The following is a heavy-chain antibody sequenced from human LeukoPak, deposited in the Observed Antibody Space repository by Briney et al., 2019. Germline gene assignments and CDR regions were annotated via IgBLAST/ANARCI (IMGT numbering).Heavy chain of an antibody. V-gene: IGHV3-48*03. CDR3: ARDPTYDSSGYGAQYYFDY. J-gene: IGHJ4*02. CDR2: ISSSGSTI. CDR1: GFTFSSYE. D-gene: IGHD3-22*01. Sequence: GGSLRLSCAASGFTFSSYEMNWVRQAPGKGLEWVSYISSSGSTIYYADSVKGRFTIPRDNAKNSLYLQMNSLRAEDTAVYYCARDPTYDSSGYGAQYYFDYWGQGTLVTVSS.